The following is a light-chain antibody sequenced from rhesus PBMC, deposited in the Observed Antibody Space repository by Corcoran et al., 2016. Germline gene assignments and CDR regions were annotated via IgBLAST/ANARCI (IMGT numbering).Light chain of an antibody. V-gene: IGKV2S2*01. J-gene: IGKJ1*01. CDR3: MQSIQVPWT. Sequence: DIVMTQTPLSLPLTPGEPASISCRSSQSLLQSDGYTYLDWYLQKPGQFPRLLIYKVTNRESGVPDRVSGGGSGTDFTLKSSRVEPEDVGVYYCMQSIQVPWTFGQGTKVEIK. CDR1: QSLLQSDGYTY. CDR2: KVT.